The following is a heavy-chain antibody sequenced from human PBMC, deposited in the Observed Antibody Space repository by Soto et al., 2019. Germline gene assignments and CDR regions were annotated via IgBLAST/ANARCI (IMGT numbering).Heavy chain of an antibody. J-gene: IGHJ4*02. CDR2: IIPIFGTA. V-gene: IGHV1-69*13. CDR3: ARVESPYYYDSSGYPPGYFDY. CDR1: GGTFSSYA. Sequence: GASVKVSCKASGGTFSSYAISWVRQAPGQGLEWMGGIIPIFGTANYAQKFQGRVTITADESTSTAYMELSSLRSEDTAVYYCARVESPYYYDSSGYPPGYFDYWGQGTLVTVSS. D-gene: IGHD3-22*01.